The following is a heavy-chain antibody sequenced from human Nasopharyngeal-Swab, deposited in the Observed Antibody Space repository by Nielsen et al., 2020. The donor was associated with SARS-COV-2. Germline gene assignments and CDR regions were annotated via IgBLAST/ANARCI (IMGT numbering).Heavy chain of an antibody. V-gene: IGHV3-30*18. Sequence: GGSLRLSCAASGFTFSSYGMHWVRQAPGKGLEWVAVISYDGSNKYYAYSVKGRFTISRDNSKNTLYLQMNSLRAEDTAVYYCAKEDFFGSSGYYMGPDYWGQGTLVTVSS. D-gene: IGHD3-22*01. CDR2: ISYDGSNK. J-gene: IGHJ4*02. CDR3: AKEDFFGSSGYYMGPDY. CDR1: GFTFSSYG.